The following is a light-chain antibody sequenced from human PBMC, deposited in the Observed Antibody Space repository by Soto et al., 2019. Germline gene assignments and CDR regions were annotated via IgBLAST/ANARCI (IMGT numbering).Light chain of an antibody. CDR1: QNINTY. J-gene: IGKJ3*01. Sequence: IPITQSPYSLAAAVGDRVTTHCPASQNINTYLNWYQQKPGKAPKLMIFDAASLQNGVPSRFSGGWSRTDCTLTITSLQPEDVATYYCQQTSSAPFTLGPGTKVDIK. V-gene: IGKV1-39*01. CDR3: QQTSSAPFT. CDR2: DAA.